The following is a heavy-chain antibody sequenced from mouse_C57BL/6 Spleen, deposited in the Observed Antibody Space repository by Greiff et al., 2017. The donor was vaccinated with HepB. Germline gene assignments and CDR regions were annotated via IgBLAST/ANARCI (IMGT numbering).Heavy chain of an antibody. CDR3: AVTTVVAPPAAMDY. Sequence: QLQQPGAELVKPGASVKMSCKASGYTFTSYWITWVKQRPGQGLEWIGDIYPGSGSTNYNEKFKSKATLTVDTSSSKAYMQLSSLTSEDSAVYYCAVTTVVAPPAAMDYWGQGTAVTVSS. J-gene: IGHJ4*01. CDR2: IYPGSGST. CDR1: GYTFTSYW. V-gene: IGHV1-55*01. D-gene: IGHD1-1*01.